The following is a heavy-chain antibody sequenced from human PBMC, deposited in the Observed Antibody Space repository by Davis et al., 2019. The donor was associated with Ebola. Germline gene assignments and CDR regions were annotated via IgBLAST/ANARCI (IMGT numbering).Heavy chain of an antibody. V-gene: IGHV3-23*01. D-gene: IGHD1-26*01. Sequence: GESLKISCAASGFTITTYPMNWVRQAPGKGLEWVSAISGSGASPYYADSLKGRFTISRDDAKNSLSLQMNSLRDEDTAVYYCARGWDYFDYWGQGTLVTVSS. CDR1: GFTITTYP. J-gene: IGHJ4*02. CDR2: ISGSGASP. CDR3: ARGWDYFDY.